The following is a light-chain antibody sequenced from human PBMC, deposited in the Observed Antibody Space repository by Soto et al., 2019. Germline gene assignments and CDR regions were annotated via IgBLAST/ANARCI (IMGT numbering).Light chain of an antibody. Sequence: QAVVTQPPSVSAAPGQKVTISCSGSNSNIGNNYVSWYQLLPGTAPKVLIYDNSKRPSGIPDRFSASRSGTSATLGITGLQTGDEADYYCATWDYRLNVVVFGGGTKLTVL. CDR3: ATWDYRLNVVV. V-gene: IGLV1-51*01. J-gene: IGLJ3*02. CDR2: DNS. CDR1: NSNIGNNY.